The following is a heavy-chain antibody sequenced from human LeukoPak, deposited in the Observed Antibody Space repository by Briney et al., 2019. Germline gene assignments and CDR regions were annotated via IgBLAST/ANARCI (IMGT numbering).Heavy chain of an antibody. V-gene: IGHV4-30-2*01. CDR3: ARAGMYCSGGSCYPHFDY. CDR2: IYHSGST. D-gene: IGHD2-15*01. J-gene: IGHJ4*02. Sequence: PSETLSLTCTVSGGSISSGGYYWSWIRQPPGKGLEWIGYIYHSGSTYYNPSLKSRVTISVDRSKNQFSLKLSSVTAADTAVYYCARAGMYCSGGSCYPHFDYWGQGTLVTVSS. CDR1: GGSISSGGYY.